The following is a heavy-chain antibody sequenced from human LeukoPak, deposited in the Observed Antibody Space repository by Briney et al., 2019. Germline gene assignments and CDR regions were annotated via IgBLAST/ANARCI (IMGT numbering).Heavy chain of an antibody. Sequence: ASVKVSCKASGYTFTSYGISWVRQAPGQGLEWMGWISAYNGNTNYAQKLQGRVTMTTDTSTSTAYMELRSRRSDDTAVYYCARDHRVHCSGGSCYSGGFDPWGQGTLVTVSS. CDR1: GYTFTSYG. D-gene: IGHD2-15*01. J-gene: IGHJ5*02. CDR3: ARDHRVHCSGGSCYSGGFDP. V-gene: IGHV1-18*01. CDR2: ISAYNGNT.